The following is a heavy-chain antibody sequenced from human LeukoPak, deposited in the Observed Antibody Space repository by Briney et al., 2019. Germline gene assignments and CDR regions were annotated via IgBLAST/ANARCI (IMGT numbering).Heavy chain of an antibody. CDR3: AIDGSTWYYFDY. CDR1: GYTFTDQY. D-gene: IGHD6-13*01. Sequence: ASVKVSCKASGYTFTDQYIHWVRQAPGQGLEWMGWNNPNRVATKYEQKCQGSVTMTRDTSISTAYMELSRLRSDETAVYYCAIDGSTWYYFDYWGQGTLVTVSS. V-gene: IGHV1-2*02. CDR2: NNPNRVAT. J-gene: IGHJ4*02.